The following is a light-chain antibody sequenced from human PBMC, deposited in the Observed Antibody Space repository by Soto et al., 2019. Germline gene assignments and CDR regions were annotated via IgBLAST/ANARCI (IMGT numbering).Light chain of an antibody. CDR3: QQYGNLPLT. J-gene: IGKJ3*01. CDR2: DAS. Sequence: DIQMTQSPSSLSASVGDRVTITCQASQDFSNFLNWYQQKPGKAPKLLIYDASNLETGVPSRFSGGGSGTHFTFTISSLQPEDSATYYCQQYGNLPLTFGPGTKVDI. CDR1: QDFSNF. V-gene: IGKV1-33*01.